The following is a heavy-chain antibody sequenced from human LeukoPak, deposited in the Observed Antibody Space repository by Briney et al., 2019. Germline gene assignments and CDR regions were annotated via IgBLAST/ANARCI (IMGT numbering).Heavy chain of an antibody. CDR2: ISSSSSYI. CDR3: ARSGRYFDWLLYRENYYFDY. D-gene: IGHD3-9*01. Sequence: GGSLRLSCAASGFTFSSYSMNWVRQPPGKGLEWVSSISSSSSYIYYADPVKRRFTISRDNDKISLYLQMTSLRAEDTAVYYCARSGRYFDWLLYRENYYFDYWGQGTLVTVSS. CDR1: GFTFSSYS. V-gene: IGHV3-21*01. J-gene: IGHJ4*02.